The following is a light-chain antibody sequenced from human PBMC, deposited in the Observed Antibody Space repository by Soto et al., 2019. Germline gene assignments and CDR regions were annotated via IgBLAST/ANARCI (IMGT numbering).Light chain of an antibody. CDR1: QSVSTY. CDR2: DAS. CDR3: QQRSNWPST. J-gene: IGKJ4*01. Sequence: EIVLTQSPVTLSLSPGERATLSCRASQSVSTYLVWYQQKPGRAPRLLIYDASSRATGIPARFSGSGSGTDFTLTIISLEPEDFAVYYCQQRSNWPSTFGGGTKVEIK. V-gene: IGKV3-11*01.